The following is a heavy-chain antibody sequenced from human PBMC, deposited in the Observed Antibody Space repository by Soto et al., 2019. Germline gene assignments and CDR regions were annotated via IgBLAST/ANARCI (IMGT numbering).Heavy chain of an antibody. CDR2: IYYSGST. Sequence: PSETLSLTCTVSGVSISSYYLSWIRQPPGRGLEWIGYIYYSGSTNYNPSLKSRVTISVDTSKNQFSMKLSSVAAADTAVYYCARDGLGGYYYYYGMDVWGQGTTVTVSS. CDR1: GVSISSYY. CDR3: ARDGLGGYYYYYGMDV. J-gene: IGHJ6*02. D-gene: IGHD3-16*01. V-gene: IGHV4-59*01.